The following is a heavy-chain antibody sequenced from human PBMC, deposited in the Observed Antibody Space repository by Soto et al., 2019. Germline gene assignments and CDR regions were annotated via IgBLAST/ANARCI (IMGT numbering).Heavy chain of an antibody. D-gene: IGHD2-21*01. CDR1: GFSLSTYGMG. CDR2: IYWDDDK. CDR3: AHVFWRGIIHYFDY. J-gene: IGHJ4*02. V-gene: IGHV2-5*02. Sequence: QITLKEPGPTLVKPTQTLTLTCTFSGFSLSTYGMGMGWIRQPPGKTPEWLSVIYWDDDKRYSPPLKSTRTIAKDTAKSQLALTMTDVVPVYTATYYCAHVFWRGIIHYFDYWGQGSVVSVSS.